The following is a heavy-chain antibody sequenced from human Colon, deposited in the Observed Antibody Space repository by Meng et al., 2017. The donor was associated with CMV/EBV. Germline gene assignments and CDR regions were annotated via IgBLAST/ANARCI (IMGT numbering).Heavy chain of an antibody. CDR2: IYSGGST. V-gene: IGHV3-66*02. J-gene: IGHJ4*02. D-gene: IGHD3-10*01. CDR3: AREFFLDH. CDR1: GFTVSDKS. Sequence: GGSLRLSCSVSGFTVSDKSMTWVRQAPGMGLEWISVIYSGGSTNYAESVKGRFTISRDNSKNTLFLLMNSPTAGDTAVYFCAREFFLDHWGQGTLVTVSS.